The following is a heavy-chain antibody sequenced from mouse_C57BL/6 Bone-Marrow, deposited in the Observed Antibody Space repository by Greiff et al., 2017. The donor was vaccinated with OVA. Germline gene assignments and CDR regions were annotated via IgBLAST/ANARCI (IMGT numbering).Heavy chain of an antibody. J-gene: IGHJ2*01. CDR1: GYTFTDYY. CDR3: ARHYYDYD. D-gene: IGHD2-4*01. V-gene: IGHV1-19*01. Sequence: VQLKQSGPVLVKPGASVKLSCKASGYTFTDYYMNWVKQSPGKSLEWIGVINPYNGGTSYNQKFKGKATLTVDKSSSTAYMELSSLTSEDSAVYCCARHYYDYDWGQGTTLTVSS. CDR2: INPYNGGT.